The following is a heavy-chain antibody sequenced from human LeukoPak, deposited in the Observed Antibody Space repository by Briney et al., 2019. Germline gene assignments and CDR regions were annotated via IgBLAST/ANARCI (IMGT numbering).Heavy chain of an antibody. CDR3: ARRLTQYDCFDP. D-gene: IGHD2-2*01. V-gene: IGHV6-1*01. Sequence: SHTLSLTCAISGDSVSSNSVTWNWIRQSPSRGLEWLGRTYYRSTWYNDYAVSVRGRITVNPDTSKNQFSLHLNSVTPEDTAVYYCARRLTQYDCFDPWGQGILVTVSS. CDR2: TYYRSTWYN. J-gene: IGHJ5*02. CDR1: GDSVSSNSVT.